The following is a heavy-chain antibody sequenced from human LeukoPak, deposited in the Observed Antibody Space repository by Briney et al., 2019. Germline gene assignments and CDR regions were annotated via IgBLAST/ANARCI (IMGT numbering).Heavy chain of an antibody. Sequence: PGGSLRLSCAASGFTFSSYEMNWVRQAPGKGLEWVSSISSSSSYIYYADSVKGRFTISRDNAKNSLYLQMNSLRAEDTAVYYCARVRNGAAAGRHYYYMDVWGKGTTVTVSS. J-gene: IGHJ6*03. V-gene: IGHV3-21*01. CDR1: GFTFSSYE. CDR2: ISSSSSYI. CDR3: ARVRNGAAAGRHYYYMDV. D-gene: IGHD6-13*01.